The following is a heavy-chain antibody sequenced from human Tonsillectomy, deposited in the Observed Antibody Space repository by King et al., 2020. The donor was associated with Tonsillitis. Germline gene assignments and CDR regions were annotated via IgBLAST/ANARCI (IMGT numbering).Heavy chain of an antibody. V-gene: IGHV3-23*01. CDR3: AKAGTTRDGYNSIDY. J-gene: IGHJ4*02. Sequence: VQLLESGGGLVQPGGSLRLSCAASGFTFSSFAMSWVRQAPGKGLEWVSSISGSGGSTYYADALKGRFTISRDNSKNTLYLQMSSLRAEDTAVYNCAKAGTTRDGYNSIDYWGQGTLVTVSS. D-gene: IGHD5-24*01. CDR2: ISGSGGST. CDR1: GFTFSSFA.